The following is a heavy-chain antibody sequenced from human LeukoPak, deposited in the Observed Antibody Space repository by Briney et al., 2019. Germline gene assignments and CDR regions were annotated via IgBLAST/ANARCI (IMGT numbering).Heavy chain of an antibody. D-gene: IGHD2-15*01. CDR1: GGSFSGYY. Sequence: PSQTLSLTCAVYGGSFSGYYWSWIRQPPGKGLEWIGEINHSGSTNYNPSLKSRVTISVDTSKNQFSLKLSSVTAADTAVYYCARGGCSGGSCYRKMRYYYYYYYMDVWGKGTTVTVSS. CDR2: INHSGST. CDR3: ARGGCSGGSCYRKMRYYYYYYYMDV. J-gene: IGHJ6*03. V-gene: IGHV4-34*01.